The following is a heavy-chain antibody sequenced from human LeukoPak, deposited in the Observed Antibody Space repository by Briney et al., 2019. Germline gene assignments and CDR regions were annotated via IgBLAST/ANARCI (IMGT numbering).Heavy chain of an antibody. CDR3: ARAATGTYGGFDY. CDR1: DDSISSYY. D-gene: IGHD1-1*01. V-gene: IGHV4-59*01. J-gene: IGHJ4*02. Sequence: SETLSLPCTVSDDSISSYYWSWIRQPPGKGLEWIGYIYYTGRTDDNPSLKCRVTILVDTSKNQFSLSLSSVTAADTAVYYCARAATGTYGGFDYWGQGTLVTVSS. CDR2: IYYTGRT.